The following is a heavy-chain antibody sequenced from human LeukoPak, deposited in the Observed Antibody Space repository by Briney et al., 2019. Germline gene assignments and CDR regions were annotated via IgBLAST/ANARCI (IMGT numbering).Heavy chain of an antibody. D-gene: IGHD6-25*01. CDR3: AKLGAAYYFDY. CDR2: ISGSGGST. J-gene: IGHJ4*02. CDR1: GFTVSSYA. Sequence: GGSLRLSCAASGFTVSSYAMSWVRQAPGKGLEWVSAISGSGGSTYYADSVKGRFTISKDNSKNTLYLQMNSLRAEDTAVYYCAKLGAAYYFDYWGQGTLVTVSS. V-gene: IGHV3-23*01.